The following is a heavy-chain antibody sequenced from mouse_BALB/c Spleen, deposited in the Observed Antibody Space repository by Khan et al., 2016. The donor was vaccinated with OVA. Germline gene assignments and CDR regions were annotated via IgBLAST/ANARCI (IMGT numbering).Heavy chain of an antibody. CDR1: GFTFSTYG. J-gene: IGHJ3*01. D-gene: IGHD1-1*01. V-gene: IGHV5-6*01. CDR3: ARLAYYYDSEGFAY. CDR2: ISSGGSYT. Sequence: QLKQSGGDLVKPAGSLKLSCAASGFTFSTYGMSWVRQTPDKRLEWVATISSGGSYTYYPDSVQGRFTISRDNAKNTLYLQMSSLKSEDTAMFYCARLAYYYDSEGFAYWGQGTLVTVSA.